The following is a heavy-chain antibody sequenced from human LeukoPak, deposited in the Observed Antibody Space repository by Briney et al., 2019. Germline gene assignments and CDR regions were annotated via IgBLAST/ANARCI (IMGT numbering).Heavy chain of an antibody. CDR1: GFTFSSYG. CDR2: IRYDGSNK. J-gene: IGHJ4*02. Sequence: PGGSLRLSCAASGFTFSSYGMHWVRQAPGKGLEWVAFIRYDGSNKYYADSVKGRFTISGDNSKNTLYVQMNSLRAEDTAVYYCAKEDYDYVWGSLSAFDYWAQGTLVTVSS. D-gene: IGHD3-16*01. CDR3: AKEDYDYVWGSLSAFDY. V-gene: IGHV3-30*02.